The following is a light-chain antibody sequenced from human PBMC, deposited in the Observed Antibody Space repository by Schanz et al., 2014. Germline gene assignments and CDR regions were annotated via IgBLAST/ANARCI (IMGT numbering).Light chain of an antibody. CDR3: AAWDDSLNGYV. V-gene: IGLV1-44*01. J-gene: IGLJ1*01. Sequence: QSVLTQPPSVSETPGQRVTISCSGSNYNIGSNFVYWYQQLPGTAPKLLIYKNNRRPSGVPERFSGSKSGTSASLAISGLQSEDEADYYCAAWDDSLNGYVFGTGTKVTVL. CDR1: NYNIGSNF. CDR2: KNN.